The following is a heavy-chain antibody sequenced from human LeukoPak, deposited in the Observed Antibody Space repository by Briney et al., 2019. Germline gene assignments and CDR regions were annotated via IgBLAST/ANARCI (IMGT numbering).Heavy chain of an antibody. CDR2: IIPIFGTA. Sequence: ASVKVPCKASGGTFISYAISWVRQAPGQGLEWMGGIIPIFGTANYAQKFQGRVTITADESTSTAYMELSSLRSEDTAVYYCAREGTTGDPYYYYYYGMDVWGQGTTVTVSS. V-gene: IGHV1-69*13. J-gene: IGHJ6*02. CDR1: GGTFISYA. CDR3: AREGTTGDPYYYYYYGMDV. D-gene: IGHD4-17*01.